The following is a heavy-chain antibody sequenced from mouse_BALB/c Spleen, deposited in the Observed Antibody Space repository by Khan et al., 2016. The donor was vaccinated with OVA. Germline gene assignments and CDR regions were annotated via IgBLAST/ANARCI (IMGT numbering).Heavy chain of an antibody. CDR2: IRYSGNT. CDR3: ARISGGDFDY. V-gene: IGHV3-2*02. D-gene: IGHD4-1*01. J-gene: IGHJ2*01. CDR1: GYSITSDYA. Sequence: EVKLLESGPGLVKPSQSLSLTCTVTGYSITSDYAWNWIRQFPGNELEWMGFIRYSGNTNYNPSLKSRISITRDTSENQFFLQLNSVTTEDTATYYCARISGGDFDYWGQGTTLTVSS.